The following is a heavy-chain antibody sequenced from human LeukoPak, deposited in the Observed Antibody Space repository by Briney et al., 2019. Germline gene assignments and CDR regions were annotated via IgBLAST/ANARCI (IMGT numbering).Heavy chain of an antibody. Sequence: GRSLRLSCAASGFTFSSYGMHWVRQAPGKGLEWVAVISYDGSNKYYADPVKGRFTISRDNSKNTLYLQMSSLRAEDTAVYYCAASLPNIVVVPAAKGPFGSWGQGTLVTVSS. CDR3: AASLPNIVVVPAAKGPFGS. V-gene: IGHV3-30*03. J-gene: IGHJ5*02. D-gene: IGHD2-2*01. CDR2: ISYDGSNK. CDR1: GFTFSSYG.